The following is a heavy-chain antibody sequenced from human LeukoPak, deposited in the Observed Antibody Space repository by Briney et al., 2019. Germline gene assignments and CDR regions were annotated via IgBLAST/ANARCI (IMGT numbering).Heavy chain of an antibody. J-gene: IGHJ3*02. Sequence: ASVKVSCKASGGTFSSYAISWVRQAPGQGLEWMGGIIPIFGTANYAQKFQGRVTITADESTSTAYMELSSLRSEDTAVYYCARGPTHYYDSSGAFDIWGQGTMVTVSS. CDR3: ARGPTHYYDSSGAFDI. D-gene: IGHD3-22*01. V-gene: IGHV1-69*13. CDR2: IIPIFGTA. CDR1: GGTFSSYA.